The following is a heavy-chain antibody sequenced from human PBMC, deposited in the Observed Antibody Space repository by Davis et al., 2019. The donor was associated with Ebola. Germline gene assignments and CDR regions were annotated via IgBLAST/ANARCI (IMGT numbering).Heavy chain of an antibody. Sequence: PGGSLRLSCAASGFTFDSYAMHWVRQAPGKGLEWVAVISFDGNNKYYADSVKGRFTISRDNSKSTLYLQMNSLRAEDAAVYYCVRYQLLWMTIDYWGQGTLVAVSS. D-gene: IGHD2-2*01. CDR1: GFTFDSYA. CDR3: VRYQLLWMTIDY. CDR2: ISFDGNNK. V-gene: IGHV3-30-3*01. J-gene: IGHJ4*02.